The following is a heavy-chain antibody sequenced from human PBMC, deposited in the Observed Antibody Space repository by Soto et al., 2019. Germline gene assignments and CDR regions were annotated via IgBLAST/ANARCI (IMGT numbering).Heavy chain of an antibody. J-gene: IGHJ5*01. Sequence: QVTLKESGPVLVKPTETLTLRCTVSGLSITDSEMGVSWIRQPPGQPLEWLAHIDSSGEKSYRTFLKSRPAISKATSKRQIVLIMKTMDPADTATYYCARRHLAVAVSPWFHSWAQGIPVTVSS. D-gene: IGHD6-19*01. V-gene: IGHV2-26*01. CDR3: ARRHLAVAVSPWFHS. CDR2: IDSSGEK. CDR1: GLSITDSEMG.